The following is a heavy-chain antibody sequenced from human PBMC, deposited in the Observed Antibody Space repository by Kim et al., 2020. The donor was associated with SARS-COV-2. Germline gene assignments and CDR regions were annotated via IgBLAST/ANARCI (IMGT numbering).Heavy chain of an antibody. CDR3: AKVEPDTATLYYYYGMDV. CDR1: GFTFSSYA. D-gene: IGHD5-18*01. Sequence: GGSLRLSCAASGFTFSSYAMSWVRQAPGKGLEWVSAISGSGGSTYYADSVKGRFTISRDNSKNTLYLQMNSLRAEDTAVYYCAKVEPDTATLYYYYGMDVWGQGTTVTVSS. V-gene: IGHV3-23*01. CDR2: ISGSGGST. J-gene: IGHJ6*02.